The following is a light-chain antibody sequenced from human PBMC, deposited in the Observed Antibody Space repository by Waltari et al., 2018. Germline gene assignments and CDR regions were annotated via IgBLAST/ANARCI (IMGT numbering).Light chain of an antibody. CDR1: KLRDKY. CDR2: QDV. CDR3: QAWDGNTVI. V-gene: IGLV3-1*01. Sequence: SYVLNQPPSVSVSPGQTSSIPCSGDKLRDKYASWYQQKAGQPPVLIIYQDVERPSSIPDRFSASNSGTTATLTISGTQALDEADYYCQAWDGNTVIFGGGTRLTVL. J-gene: IGLJ2*01.